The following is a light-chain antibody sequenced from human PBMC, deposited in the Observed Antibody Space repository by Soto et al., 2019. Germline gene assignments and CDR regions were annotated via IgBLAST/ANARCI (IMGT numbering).Light chain of an antibody. CDR3: TSYTPTGALV. V-gene: IGLV2-14*01. CDR2: EVR. Sequence: QSAMTQPASVSGSPGQSITVSCTGTNTDVGGYNSVSWYQHRPGKAPRLMIYEVRNRLSGVSNRFSGSKSGNTASLTISGLQSEDEADYYCTSYTPTGALVFGSGTKVTVL. J-gene: IGLJ6*01. CDR1: NTDVGGYNS.